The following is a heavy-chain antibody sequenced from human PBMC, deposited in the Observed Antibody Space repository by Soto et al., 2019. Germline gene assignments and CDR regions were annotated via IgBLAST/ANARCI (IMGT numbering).Heavy chain of an antibody. Sequence: GESLKISCKGSGYSFTSYWISWVRQMPGKGLEWMGRIYPSDSYTKYSPSFQGHVTISADKSISTAYLQWSSLKASDTAMYYCASNKNWNYYYGMDVWGQGTTITVSS. V-gene: IGHV5-10-1*01. CDR2: IYPSDSYT. CDR1: GYSFTSYW. D-gene: IGHD1-1*01. J-gene: IGHJ6*02. CDR3: ASNKNWNYYYGMDV.